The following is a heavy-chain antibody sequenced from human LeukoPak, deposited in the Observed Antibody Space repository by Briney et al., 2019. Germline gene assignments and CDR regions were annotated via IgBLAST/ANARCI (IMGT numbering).Heavy chain of an antibody. Sequence: PSETLSLTCTVSGGSISRTGYSWSWIRQPPGQGLEWLAYTYHSGSTYYNPSLKSRLTISLDRSRNQFSLKLSSVTAADSAVYYSARGVDTASGDGFDIWGQGTMVTVSS. V-gene: IGHV4-30-2*01. CDR1: GGSISRTGYS. CDR2: TYHSGST. CDR3: ARGVDTASGDGFDI. J-gene: IGHJ3*02. D-gene: IGHD5-18*01.